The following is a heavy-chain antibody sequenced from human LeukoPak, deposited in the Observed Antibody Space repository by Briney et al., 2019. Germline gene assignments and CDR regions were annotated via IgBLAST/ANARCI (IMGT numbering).Heavy chain of an antibody. CDR3: AKDRDDYYGSGSCLTD. D-gene: IGHD3-10*01. Sequence: HPGRSLRLSCAASGFTFSSYGMHWVRQAPGKGLEWVAVISYDGSNKYYADSVKGRFTISRDNSKNTLYLQMNSLRAEDTAVYYCAKDRDDYYGSGSCLTDWGQGTLVTVSS. J-gene: IGHJ4*02. V-gene: IGHV3-30*18. CDR2: ISYDGSNK. CDR1: GFTFSSYG.